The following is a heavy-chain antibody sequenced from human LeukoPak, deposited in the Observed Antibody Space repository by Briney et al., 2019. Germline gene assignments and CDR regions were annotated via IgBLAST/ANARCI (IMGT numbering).Heavy chain of an antibody. CDR3: ARDRTGMIVVPLHSFDI. CDR2: INPSGGST. V-gene: IGHV1-46*01. D-gene: IGHD3-22*01. Sequence: GASVKVSCTASGYTFTSYYMHWVRQAPGQGLEWMGIINPSGGSTSYAQKFQGRVTMTTDTSTSTAYMELRSLRSDDTAVYYCARDRTGMIVVPLHSFDIWGQGTMVTVSS. CDR1: GYTFTSYY. J-gene: IGHJ3*02.